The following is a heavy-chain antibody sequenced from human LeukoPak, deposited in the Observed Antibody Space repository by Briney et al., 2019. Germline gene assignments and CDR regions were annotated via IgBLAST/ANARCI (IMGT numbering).Heavy chain of an antibody. CDR1: GDSFTGYY. J-gene: IGHJ3*02. D-gene: IGHD1-26*01. Sequence: ASVKVSCKASGDSFTGYYMHWVRQAPGQGLEWMGWINPNSRGAKYPQKFEGRVTMTRDTSIKTAYMELSRLRSDDTAIYYCASVRDSGTYYAFDIWGQGTMVTVSS. CDR2: INPNSRGA. CDR3: ASVRDSGTYYAFDI. V-gene: IGHV1-2*02.